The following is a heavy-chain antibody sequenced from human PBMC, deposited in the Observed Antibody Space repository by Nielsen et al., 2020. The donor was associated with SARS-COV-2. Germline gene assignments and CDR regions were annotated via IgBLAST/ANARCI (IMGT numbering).Heavy chain of an antibody. J-gene: IGHJ5*02. CDR3: ARDIRPLKAVAGLGKAPGDWFDP. D-gene: IGHD6-19*01. Sequence: ASVKVSCKASGYTFTSYGISWVRQAPGQGLEWMGWISAYNGNTNYAQKLQGRVTMTTDTSTSTAYMELRSLRSDDTAVYYCARDIRPLKAVAGLGKAPGDWFDPWGQGTLVTVSS. CDR2: ISAYNGNT. CDR1: GYTFTSYG. V-gene: IGHV1-18*01.